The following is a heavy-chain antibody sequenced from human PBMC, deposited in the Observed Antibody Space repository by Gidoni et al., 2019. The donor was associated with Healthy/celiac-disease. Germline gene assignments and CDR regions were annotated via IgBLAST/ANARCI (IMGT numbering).Heavy chain of an antibody. V-gene: IGHV1-46*01. CDR3: ARGGYYDPKVPFDY. D-gene: IGHD3-22*01. CDR1: GHTCTSYY. J-gene: IGHJ4*02. Sequence: VQLVPSGAEVKKPVASVKVSCKPSGHTCTSYYIHWVRQAPGQGLEWMGIINPSGGSTNYAQKFQGRVTMTRDTSTSTVYMELSSLRSEDTAVYYCARGGYYDPKVPFDYWGQGTLVTVSS. CDR2: INPSGGST.